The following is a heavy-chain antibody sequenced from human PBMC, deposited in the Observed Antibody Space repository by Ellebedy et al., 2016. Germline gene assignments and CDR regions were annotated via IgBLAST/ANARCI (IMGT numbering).Heavy chain of an antibody. D-gene: IGHD5-24*01. CDR3: ARLGDMATIGAYHYYAISV. CDR2: VFHTGAA. V-gene: IGHV4-59*02. CDR1: GGSVRSDY. J-gene: IGHJ6*02. Sequence: SETLSLTCNVSGGSVRSDYWNWIRRPPGQGLEWIGYVFHTGAANYNPSLKSRVTVTVDASKNQFSLKLSSVTAADTAVYYCARLGDMATIGAYHYYAISVWGQGTTVTVSS.